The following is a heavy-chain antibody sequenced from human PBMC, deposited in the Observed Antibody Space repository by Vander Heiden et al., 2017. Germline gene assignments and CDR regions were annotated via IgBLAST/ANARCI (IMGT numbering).Heavy chain of an antibody. J-gene: IGHJ4*02. Sequence: VRRLELGGGWVQLARSRGLSWSAPGFTFVDYAMHGVRQAPGKGLEWVSGISWNSGSIGYADSVKGRFTISRDNAKNSLYLQMNSLRAEDTALYYCAKDRVRYSYGYYFDYWGQGTLVTVSS. CDR3: AKDRVRYSYGYYFDY. CDR2: ISWNSGSI. D-gene: IGHD5-18*01. V-gene: IGHV3-9*01. CDR1: GFTFVDYA.